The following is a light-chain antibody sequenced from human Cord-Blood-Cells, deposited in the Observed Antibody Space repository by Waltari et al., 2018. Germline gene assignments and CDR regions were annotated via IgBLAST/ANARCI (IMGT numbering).Light chain of an antibody. CDR2: EVS. CDR1: SSDVGGYNY. J-gene: IGLJ1*01. Sequence: QSALTQPPSASGSPGQSVTISCTGTSSDVGGYNYVSWYQQHPGKAPKLMIYEVSKRPSGVPVRFSGSKSGNTASLTVSGLQAGDEADYYCSSYAGSNNYVFGTGTKVTVL. V-gene: IGLV2-8*01. CDR3: SSYAGSNNYV.